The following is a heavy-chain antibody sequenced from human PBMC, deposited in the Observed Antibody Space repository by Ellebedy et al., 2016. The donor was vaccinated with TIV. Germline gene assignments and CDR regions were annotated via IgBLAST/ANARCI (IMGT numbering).Heavy chain of an antibody. D-gene: IGHD4-23*01. J-gene: IGHJ2*01. CDR1: GDSMSTYY. CDR3: ARLRHYGGGSVWFFDL. V-gene: IGHV4-59*08. Sequence: MPSETLSLTCTVSGDSMSTYYWSWIRQPPGKPLEWTGYIYYIGTTNYNPSLKSRVTISLDTSKNQFSLRLTSVTAADTAVYYCARLRHYGGGSVWFFDLWGRGTLVTVSS. CDR2: IYYIGTT.